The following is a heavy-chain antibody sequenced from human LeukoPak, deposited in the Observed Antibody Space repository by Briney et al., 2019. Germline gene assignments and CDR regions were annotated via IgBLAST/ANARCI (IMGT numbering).Heavy chain of an antibody. D-gene: IGHD4-17*01. CDR1: GFTFSSYG. CDR2: ISYDGSNK. V-gene: IGHV3-30*18. CDR3: AKWAGLRCPHFDY. J-gene: IGHJ4*02. Sequence: GGSLRLSCAASGFTFSSYGMHWVRQAPGKGLEWVAVISYDGSNKYYADSVKGRFTISRDNSKNTLYLQMNSLRAEDTAVYYCAKWAGLRCPHFDYWGQGTLVTVSS.